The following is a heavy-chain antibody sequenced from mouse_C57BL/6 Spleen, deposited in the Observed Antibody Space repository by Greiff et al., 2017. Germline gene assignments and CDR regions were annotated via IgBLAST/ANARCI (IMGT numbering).Heavy chain of an antibody. V-gene: IGHV1-50*01. CDR2: IDPSDSYT. D-gene: IGHD2-3*01. J-gene: IGHJ3*01. Sequence: QVQLQQPGAELVKPGASVKLSCKASGYTFTSYWLQWVKQRPGQGLEWLGEIDPSDSYTNYNQKFKGKATLTVDTSSSTAYMQLSSLTSEDSAVYYCARYDGNYEAWFAYWGQGTLVTVSA. CDR3: ARYDGNYEAWFAY. CDR1: GYTFTSYW.